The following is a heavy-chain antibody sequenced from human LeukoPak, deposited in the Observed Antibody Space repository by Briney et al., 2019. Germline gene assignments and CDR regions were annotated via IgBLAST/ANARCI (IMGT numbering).Heavy chain of an antibody. V-gene: IGHV4-30-2*01. CDR1: GGSISSGGYC. Sequence: SQTLSLTCTVSGGSISSGGYCWSWIRQPPGKGLEWIGYICHSGSTYYNPSLKSRVTISVDRSKNQFSLRLSSVTAADTAVYYCARDPRPGIAAVGWFDPWGQGTLVTVSS. CDR2: ICHSGST. CDR3: ARDPRPGIAAVGWFDP. J-gene: IGHJ5*02. D-gene: IGHD6-13*01.